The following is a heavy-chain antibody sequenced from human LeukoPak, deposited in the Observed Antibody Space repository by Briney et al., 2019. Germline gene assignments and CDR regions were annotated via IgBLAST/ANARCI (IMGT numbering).Heavy chain of an antibody. CDR2: TYYRSKWYY. V-gene: IGHV6-1*01. J-gene: IGHJ5*02. CDR3: ARAGYNWNDRQDNWFDP. D-gene: IGHD1-20*01. CDR1: GDSVSSYSAA. Sequence: SQTLSLTCAISGDSVSSYSAAWNWIRQSPSSGLEWLGRTYYRSKWYYDYAVSVKSRITINPDTSKNQFSLPLTPVTPEDAAVYYCARAGYNWNDRQDNWFDPWGQGTLVTVSS.